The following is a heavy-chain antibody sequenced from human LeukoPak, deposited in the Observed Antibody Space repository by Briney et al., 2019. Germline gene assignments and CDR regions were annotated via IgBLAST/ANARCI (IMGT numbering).Heavy chain of an antibody. J-gene: IGHJ3*02. Sequence: GGSLRLSCAASGFTFSSYGMHWVRQPPGKGLEWVGFIRYDAGIKYYADSVKGRFTISRDNAKNSLYLQMNSLRAEDTAVYYCAREITMIVVTDAFDIWGQGTMVTVSS. CDR1: GFTFSSYG. D-gene: IGHD3-22*01. CDR3: AREITMIVVTDAFDI. CDR2: IRYDAGIK. V-gene: IGHV3-30*02.